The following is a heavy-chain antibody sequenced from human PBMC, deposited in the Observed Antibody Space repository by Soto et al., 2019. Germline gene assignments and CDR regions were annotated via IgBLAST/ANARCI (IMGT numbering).Heavy chain of an antibody. Sequence: SETLSLTCTVSGASISSSYWSWIRQSPERGLEWIAYVYHTGATNYNPPLKSRVTISLDTSKGQFSLNLTSLTTADTAVDFCARGGNRYSNVASGVGGFDYWGQGSLVTVSS. CDR3: ARGGNRYSNVASGVGGFDY. V-gene: IGHV4-59*01. J-gene: IGHJ4*02. CDR2: VYHTGAT. CDR1: GASISSSY. D-gene: IGHD5-12*01.